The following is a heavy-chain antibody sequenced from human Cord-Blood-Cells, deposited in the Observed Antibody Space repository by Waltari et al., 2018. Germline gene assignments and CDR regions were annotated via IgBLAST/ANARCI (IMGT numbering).Heavy chain of an antibody. J-gene: IGHJ5*02. V-gene: IGHV4-28*05. CDR3: ARIYSSSWAWFDP. CDR2: SYYSGSI. D-gene: IGHD6-13*01. Sequence: QVQLQESGPGLVKPSDTLSLTCAVSGYSISSSNWWGWIRQPPGKGLEWIGYSYYSGSIYHNPSLKSRVTISVEPSKNQCSLKLSSVTAVGTAVYYCARIYSSSWAWFDPWGQGTLVTVSS. CDR1: GYSISSSNW.